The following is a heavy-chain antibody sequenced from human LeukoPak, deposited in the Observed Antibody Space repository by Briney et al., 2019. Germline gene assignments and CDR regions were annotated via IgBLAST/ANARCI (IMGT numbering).Heavy chain of an antibody. CDR3: ARGIAAAGIYYFDY. Sequence: ASVKVSCKASGYTFTSYDINWVRQATGQGLEWMGWMNPNSGNTGYAQKFQGRVTMTRDTSASTAYMELSSLRSEDMAVYYCARGIAAAGIYYFDYWGQGTLVTVSS. D-gene: IGHD6-13*01. V-gene: IGHV1-8*01. CDR2: MNPNSGNT. J-gene: IGHJ4*02. CDR1: GYTFTSYD.